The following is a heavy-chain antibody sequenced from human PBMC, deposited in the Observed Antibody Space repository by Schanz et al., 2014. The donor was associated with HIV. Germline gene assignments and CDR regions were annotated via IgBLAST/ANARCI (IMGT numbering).Heavy chain of an antibody. CDR3: AKPRAFYDSTGLPLDH. Sequence: VRLGGAGGGVVPPGRAPRLSCETSGVTLRYYHMHWVRQAPGKGLKWAAFISKDGRQKPYTDSVKGRFTISRDNSKNTLYLQMDTLRRDDTAVYYCAKPRAFYDSTGLPLDHWGQGTLVTVSS. D-gene: IGHD2-8*02. CDR2: ISKDGRQK. J-gene: IGHJ4*02. CDR1: GVTLRYYH. V-gene: IGHV3-30*10.